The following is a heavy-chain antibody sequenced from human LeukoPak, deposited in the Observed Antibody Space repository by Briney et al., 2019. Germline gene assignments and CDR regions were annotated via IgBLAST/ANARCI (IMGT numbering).Heavy chain of an antibody. J-gene: IGHJ4*02. Sequence: GGSLRLSCAASGYTFSSYEMNWVRQAPGKGLEWVSYIYSSGSTTKYADSVKGRFTISRDNAKNSLHLQMSSLRVEDTAVYYCARGAYGDYGRGYWGQGTLVTVSS. CDR1: GYTFSSYE. CDR3: ARGAYGDYGRGY. CDR2: IYSSGSTT. V-gene: IGHV3-48*03. D-gene: IGHD4-17*01.